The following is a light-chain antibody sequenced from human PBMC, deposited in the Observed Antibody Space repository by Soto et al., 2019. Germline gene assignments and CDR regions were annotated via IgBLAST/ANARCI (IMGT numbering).Light chain of an antibody. J-gene: IGKJ4*01. CDR2: DAS. CDR1: QSITHY. Sequence: DIQMTQSPSSLSASVGDRVTITCRASQSITHYLNWYQQKPGKAPKLLIYDASSLQSGVPSRFSGGGSGTAFTLTISSLQPEDFATYYCQQNYSIPLRFGGGTKVEIK. V-gene: IGKV1-39*01. CDR3: QQNYSIPLR.